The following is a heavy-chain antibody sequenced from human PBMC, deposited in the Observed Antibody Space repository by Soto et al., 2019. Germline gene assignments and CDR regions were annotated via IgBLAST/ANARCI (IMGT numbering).Heavy chain of an antibody. D-gene: IGHD2-8*01. J-gene: IGHJ4*02. Sequence: QIQMVQSGAEVKQPGASVKISCKTSGYTFSSYSINWVRQAPGQGLEWMAWISTTSGNTHYAERVQGRVTVTLDQSARTAFMEMWGLTSDDTAVYFCARDNGYYDFWGQGPLVTVSS. CDR2: ISTTSGNT. CDR1: GYTFSSYS. CDR3: ARDNGYYDF. V-gene: IGHV1-18*01.